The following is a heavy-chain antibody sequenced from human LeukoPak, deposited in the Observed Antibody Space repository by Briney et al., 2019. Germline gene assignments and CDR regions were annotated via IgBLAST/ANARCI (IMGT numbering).Heavy chain of an antibody. Sequence: GGSLRLSCAPSVFTLYDYGMSCVRQAPGRGVECVSGINWKGGNTGYAVSVKGRLTIYRDNDKNSLYLQLNSLRAEDTVLYYCASGGIYYGAAFDFWGQGTLVPVSS. J-gene: IGHJ4*02. CDR2: INWKGGNT. V-gene: IGHV3-20*04. CDR1: VFTLYDYG. D-gene: IGHD1-26*01. CDR3: ASGGIYYGAAFDF.